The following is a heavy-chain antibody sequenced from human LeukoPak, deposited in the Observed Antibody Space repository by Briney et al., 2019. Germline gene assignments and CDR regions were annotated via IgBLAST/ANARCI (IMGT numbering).Heavy chain of an antibody. Sequence: PSETLSLTCTVSGYSISSDYYWGWIRQPPGKGLEWIGNIFHNGNTYYNPSLKSRVTMSIDTSKKQFSLKLRTATAADTAVYYCARIEDMTRGYNHAYYFDYWGQGTLVTVSS. V-gene: IGHV4-38-2*02. CDR3: ARIEDMTRGYNHAYYFDY. D-gene: IGHD5-18*01. CDR1: GYSISSDYY. J-gene: IGHJ4*02. CDR2: IFHNGNT.